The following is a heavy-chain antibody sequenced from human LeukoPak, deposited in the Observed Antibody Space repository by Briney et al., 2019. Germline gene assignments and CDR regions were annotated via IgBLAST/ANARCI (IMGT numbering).Heavy chain of an antibody. V-gene: IGHV3-53*01. CDR2: IYSGGST. D-gene: IGHD5-18*01. J-gene: IGHJ4*02. Sequence: PGGSLRLSCAASGFTVSSNYMSWVRQAPGKGLEWVSVIYSGGSTYYADSVKGRFTISRDNSKSTLYLQMNSLRAEDTAVYYCARGNVDTAMGFDYWGQGTLVTVSS. CDR1: GFTVSSNY. CDR3: ARGNVDTAMGFDY.